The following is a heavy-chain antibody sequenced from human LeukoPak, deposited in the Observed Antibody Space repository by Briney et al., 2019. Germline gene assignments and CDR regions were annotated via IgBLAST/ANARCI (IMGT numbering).Heavy chain of an antibody. Sequence: GGSLRLSCAASGVTVSSHYMSWVRQAPGKGLVWVSVIYCGGSTYYADSVKGRFTISRDSSKNTLYLQMNSLRAEDTAVYYCVISPNTYYFDYWGQGTLVTVSS. CDR1: GVTVSSHY. V-gene: IGHV3-53*01. CDR2: IYCGGST. D-gene: IGHD2-2*02. J-gene: IGHJ4*02. CDR3: VISPNTYYFDY.